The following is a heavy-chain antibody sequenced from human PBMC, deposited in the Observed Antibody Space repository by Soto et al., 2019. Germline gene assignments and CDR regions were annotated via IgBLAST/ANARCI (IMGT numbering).Heavy chain of an antibody. CDR2: IIPILGIA. CDR1: GGTFSSYT. J-gene: IGHJ6*02. Sequence: SVKVSCKASGGTFSSYTISWVRQAPGQGLEWMGRIIPILGIANYAQKFQGRVTITADKSTSTAYMELSSLRSEDTAVYYCARDRPGYCSGGSCFLPGNYYYYGMDVWG. V-gene: IGHV1-69*04. D-gene: IGHD2-15*01. CDR3: ARDRPGYCSGGSCFLPGNYYYYGMDV.